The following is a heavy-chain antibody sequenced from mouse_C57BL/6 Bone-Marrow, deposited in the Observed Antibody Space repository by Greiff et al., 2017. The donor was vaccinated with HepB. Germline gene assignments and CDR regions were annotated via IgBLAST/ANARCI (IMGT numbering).Heavy chain of an antibody. D-gene: IGHD1-1*01. CDR2: ILPGSGST. J-gene: IGHJ4*01. CDR3: ANYYGSSCYAMDY. V-gene: IGHV1-9*01. Sequence: QVQLQQSGAELMKPGASVKLSCKATGYTFTGYWIEWVKQRPGHGLEWIGEILPGSGSTNYNEKFKGKATFTADTSSNTAYMQLSSLTTEDSAIYHCANYYGSSCYAMDYWGQGTSVTVSS. CDR1: GYTFTGYW.